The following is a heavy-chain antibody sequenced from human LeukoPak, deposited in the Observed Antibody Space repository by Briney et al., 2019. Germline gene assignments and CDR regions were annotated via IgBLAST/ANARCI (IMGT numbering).Heavy chain of an antibody. J-gene: IGHJ6*03. CDR3: ARAGYSGIVVVPAANYMDV. Sequence: SETLSLTSADYGGSFSGYYWSWIRQPPGKGLTWIGEINHSGTTNYNPSLKSRVTISVDTSKNQFSLKLSSVTAADTAVYYCARAGYSGIVVVPAANYMDVWGKGTTVTVSS. D-gene: IGHD2-2*01. V-gene: IGHV4-34*01. CDR1: GGSFSGYY. CDR2: INHSGTT.